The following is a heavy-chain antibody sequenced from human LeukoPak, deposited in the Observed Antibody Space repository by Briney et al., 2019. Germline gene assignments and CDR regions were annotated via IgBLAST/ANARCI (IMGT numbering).Heavy chain of an antibody. CDR1: GFTFSSYS. Sequence: PGGSLRLSCAASGFTFSSYSMNWVRQAPGKGLEWVSCISSSSSYKYYADSVKGRFTISRDNAKNSLYLQMNSLRAEDTAVYYCARGGTIRSASYWGQGTLVTVSS. V-gene: IGHV3-21*01. D-gene: IGHD3-16*01. J-gene: IGHJ4*02. CDR3: ARGGTIRSASY. CDR2: ISSSSSYK.